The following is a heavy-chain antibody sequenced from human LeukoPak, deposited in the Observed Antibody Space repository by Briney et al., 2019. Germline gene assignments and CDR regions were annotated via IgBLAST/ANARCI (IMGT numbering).Heavy chain of an antibody. D-gene: IGHD2/OR15-2a*01. CDR3: ARDHYLDAFDI. V-gene: IGHV3-21*01. CDR1: GFTFSSYS. CDR2: ISSSSYI. Sequence: GGSLRLSCAASGFTFSSYSMNWVRQAPGKGLEWVSSISSSSYIYYADSVKGRFTISRDNAKNSLYLQMNSLRAEDTAVYYCARDHYLDAFDIWGQGTMVTVPS. J-gene: IGHJ3*02.